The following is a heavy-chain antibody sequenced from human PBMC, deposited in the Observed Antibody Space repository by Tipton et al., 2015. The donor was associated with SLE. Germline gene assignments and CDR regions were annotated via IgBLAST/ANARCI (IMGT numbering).Heavy chain of an antibody. CDR3: AGGRLAVGATTGFDY. CDR2: IYHSGST. V-gene: IGHV4-38-2*02. D-gene: IGHD1-26*01. Sequence: TLSLTCTVSGGSISSGYYWGWIRQPPGKGLEWIGRIYHSGSTYYNTSLKSRVTISVDTSKDQFSLKLSSVTAAATAGDYCAGGRLAVGATTGFDYWGQGTLVTVSS. CDR1: GGSISSGYY. J-gene: IGHJ4*02.